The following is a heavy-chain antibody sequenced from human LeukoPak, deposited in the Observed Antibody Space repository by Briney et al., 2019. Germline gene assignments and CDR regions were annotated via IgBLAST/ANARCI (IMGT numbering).Heavy chain of an antibody. Sequence: TGGSLRLSCAASGFTFSSYSMNWVRQAPGKGLEWVSYISSSSSIIYYADSVKGRFTISRDNAKNSLYLQMNSLGAEDTAVYYCAIGRYCTNGVCYSQKNLDYWGQGTLVTVSS. CDR2: ISSSSSII. CDR3: AIGRYCTNGVCYSQKNLDY. D-gene: IGHD2-8*01. V-gene: IGHV3-48*01. J-gene: IGHJ4*02. CDR1: GFTFSSYS.